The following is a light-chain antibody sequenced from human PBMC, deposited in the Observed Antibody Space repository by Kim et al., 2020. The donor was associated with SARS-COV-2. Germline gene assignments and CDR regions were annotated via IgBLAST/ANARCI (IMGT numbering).Light chain of an antibody. Sequence: PGERATLSCRASRSVSLCSLAWYQQKPGQAPRLLIHVASRRATGIPDRFSGSESGTDFTLTITGLEPEDFAVYYCQQYGDSPWTFGQGTKVDIK. V-gene: IGKV3-20*01. CDR2: VAS. CDR1: RSVSLCS. CDR3: QQYGDSPWT. J-gene: IGKJ1*01.